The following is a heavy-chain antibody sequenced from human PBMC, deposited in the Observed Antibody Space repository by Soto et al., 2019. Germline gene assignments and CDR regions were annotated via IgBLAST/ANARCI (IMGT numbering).Heavy chain of an antibody. J-gene: IGHJ5*02. Sequence: GSVKVCFKASGYPFTGFYMHLVRQAPGQGLEWMGWINPNSGGTNYAQKFQGRVTMTRDTSSSTAYMDLSRLRSDDTAVYYCARGGVGYCSSTSCITWFDPWGQGTMVTVSS. D-gene: IGHD2-2*01. V-gene: IGHV1-2*02. CDR1: GYPFTGFY. CDR3: ARGGVGYCSSTSCITWFDP. CDR2: INPNSGGT.